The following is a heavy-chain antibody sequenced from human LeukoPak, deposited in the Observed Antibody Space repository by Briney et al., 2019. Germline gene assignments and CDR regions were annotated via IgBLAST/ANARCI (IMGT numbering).Heavy chain of an antibody. CDR1: GYTFTSYY. Sequence: GASVKVSCKASGYTFTSYYMHWVRQAPGQGLEWMGIINPSGGSTSYAQKFQGRVTMTRDTSTSTVYMELSSLRSEDTAVYYCARKVNSGSYKGAFDIWGQGTMVTVSS. J-gene: IGHJ3*02. V-gene: IGHV1-46*01. CDR2: INPSGGST. CDR3: ARKVNSGSYKGAFDI. D-gene: IGHD1-26*01.